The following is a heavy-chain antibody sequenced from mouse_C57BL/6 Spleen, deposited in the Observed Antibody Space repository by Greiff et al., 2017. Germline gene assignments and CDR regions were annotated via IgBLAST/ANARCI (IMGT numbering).Heavy chain of an antibody. J-gene: IGHJ3*01. D-gene: IGHD1-1*01. V-gene: IGHV10-3*01. CDR1: GFTFNTYA. CDR2: IRSKSSNYAT. CDR3: VTDYGSSYWFAY. Sequence: EVKLLASGGGLVQPKGSLKLSCAASGFTFNTYAMHWVRQAPGKGLEWVARIRSKSSNYATYYADSVKDRFTISRDDSQSMLYLQMNNLKTEDTAIYYCVTDYGSSYWFAYWGQGTLVTVSA.